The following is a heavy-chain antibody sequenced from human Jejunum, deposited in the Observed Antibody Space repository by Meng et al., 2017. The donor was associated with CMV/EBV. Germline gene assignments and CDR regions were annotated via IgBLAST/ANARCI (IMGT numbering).Heavy chain of an antibody. CDR3: AKDMKVYHRGSGTYLDS. D-gene: IGHD3-10*01. V-gene: IGHV3-21*01. CDR2: ISGSSNYI. CDR1: FSSYS. J-gene: IGHJ4*02. Sequence: FSSYSMNWVRQAPGKGLEWVASISGSSNYIFYADSVKGRFTISRDAAKNLLYLQMNSLRREDTALYFCAKDMKVYHRGSGTYLDSWGQGTLVTVSS.